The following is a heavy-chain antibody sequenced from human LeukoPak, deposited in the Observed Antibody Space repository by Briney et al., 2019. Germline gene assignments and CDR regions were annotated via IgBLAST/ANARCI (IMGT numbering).Heavy chain of an antibody. CDR1: GGSMSPYH. CDR3: ARMEGSSGYVIDI. V-gene: IGHV4-59*01. CDR2: IYYSGST. D-gene: IGHD3-22*01. Sequence: SETLSLTCTVSGGSMSPYHWGWIRQPPGKGLEWTGYIYYSGSTNYNPSLKSRVTISVDTSKNQFSLKLSSVTAADTAVYYCARMEGSSGYVIDIWGQGTMVTVSS. J-gene: IGHJ3*02.